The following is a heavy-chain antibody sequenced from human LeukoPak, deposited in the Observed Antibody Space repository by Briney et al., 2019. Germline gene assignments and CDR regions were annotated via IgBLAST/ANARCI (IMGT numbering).Heavy chain of an antibody. CDR1: GYTFTGYY. J-gene: IGHJ4*02. V-gene: IGHV1-2*06. CDR2: INPSGGGT. D-gene: IGHD3-10*01. CDR3: ARGPSGSDY. Sequence: ASVKVSCKVSGYTFTGYYLHWLRQAPGQGLEWVGRINPSGGGTNYAQKFQGRVTMTRDTSINTAYMDLSSLRSDDTAVYYCARGPSGSDYWGQGTLVTVSS.